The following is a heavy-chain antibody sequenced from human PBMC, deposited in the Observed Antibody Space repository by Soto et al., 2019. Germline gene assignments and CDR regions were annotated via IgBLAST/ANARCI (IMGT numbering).Heavy chain of an antibody. D-gene: IGHD3-16*01. V-gene: IGHV4-59*12. J-gene: IGHJ5*02. CDR2: VYYTGST. CDR1: GGSISGSY. CDR3: VREGGDNWFDP. Sequence: KPSVTLSLTCSVSGGSISGSYWSWIRQSPGKGLEWLGYVYYTGSTNYSPSLRSRVSISVDTSKNEFSLKLSSVTAADTAVYYCVREGGDNWFDPWGQGTLVTVSS.